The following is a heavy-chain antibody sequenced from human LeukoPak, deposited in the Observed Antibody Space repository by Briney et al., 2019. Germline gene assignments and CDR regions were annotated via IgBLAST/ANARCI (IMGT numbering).Heavy chain of an antibody. CDR1: KFTFSSFA. V-gene: IGHV3-23*01. J-gene: IGHJ4*02. D-gene: IGHD3-3*01. CDR2: ISATGDST. Sequence: SGGSLRLSCAASKFTFSSFAMSWVRQAPGKGLEWVSGISATGDSTYYTDSVKGRFTISRDNSKNTLYLQMNSLRAEETAGYYYANGNGQRFLEWLHEVHFDYWGQGTLVTVSS. CDR3: ANGNGQRFLEWLHEVHFDY.